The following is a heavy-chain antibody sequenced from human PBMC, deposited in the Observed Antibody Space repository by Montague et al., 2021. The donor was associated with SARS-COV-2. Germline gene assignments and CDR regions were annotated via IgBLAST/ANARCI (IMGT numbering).Heavy chain of an antibody. Sequence: SLRLSCAASGFTFRNYWMHWVRQAPGKGLVWVSRINNYGSSTSYADSVKGRFTISRGNAKNTLYLQMNSLRVEDTAVYYCARDSSSWGGALDYWGQGTLVTVSS. D-gene: IGHD6-13*01. CDR1: GFTFRNYW. CDR3: ARDSSSWGGALDY. J-gene: IGHJ4*02. CDR2: INNYGSST. V-gene: IGHV3-74*01.